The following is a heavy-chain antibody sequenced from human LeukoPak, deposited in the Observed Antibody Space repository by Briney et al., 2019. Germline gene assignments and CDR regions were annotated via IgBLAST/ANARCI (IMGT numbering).Heavy chain of an antibody. J-gene: IGHJ4*02. V-gene: IGHV3-33*01. D-gene: IGHD2-15*01. Sequence: GGFLRLSYAASRFTFRNYGMHWVRQAPGKGLEWVAVIWYDGSNKYYVDSVEGRFTVSRDNSKNTLYLQMNSLRVEDTAIYYCARDRGWPAVHFDLWGQGTLVTVSS. CDR2: IWYDGSNK. CDR1: RFTFRNYG. CDR3: ARDRGWPAVHFDL.